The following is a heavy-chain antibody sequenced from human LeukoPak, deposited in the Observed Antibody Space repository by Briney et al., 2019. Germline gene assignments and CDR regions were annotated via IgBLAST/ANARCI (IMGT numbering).Heavy chain of an antibody. CDR2: IYPRDGST. CDR3: ARDQEGFGY. Sequence: ASVKVSCKASGYTFTSNYIHWVRQAPGQGLEWTGMIYPRDGSTSYAQKFQGRVTVTRDTSTSTVHMELSGLRSEDTAVYYCARDQEGFGYWGQGTLVTVSS. V-gene: IGHV1-46*01. CDR1: GYTFTSNY. J-gene: IGHJ4*02.